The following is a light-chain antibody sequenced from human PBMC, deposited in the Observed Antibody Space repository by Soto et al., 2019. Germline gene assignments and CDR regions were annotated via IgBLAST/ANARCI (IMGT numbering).Light chain of an antibody. CDR3: QRYDNWPLT. CDR2: GAS. Sequence: EIVLTQSPDTLSVSPGERATLSCRASQRISSSNLAWYQQKPGQVPRLLIYGASTRATGIPDRFSGSGSGTEFSLTISSLQSEDFAVYYCQRYDNWPLTFGGGTKVDI. CDR1: QRISSSN. V-gene: IGKV3D-15*01. J-gene: IGKJ4*01.